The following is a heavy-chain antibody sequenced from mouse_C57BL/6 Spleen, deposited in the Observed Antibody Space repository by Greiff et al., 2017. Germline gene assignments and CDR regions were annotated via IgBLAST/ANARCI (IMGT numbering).Heavy chain of an antibody. J-gene: IGHJ3*01. Sequence: VQLQQPGAELVKPGASVKLSCKASGYTFTSYWMQWVKQRPGQGLEWIGEIDPSDSYTNYNQKFKGKATLTVDTSSSTAYRQLSSLTAEDSAVYYCARKEGGAWFAYWGQGTLVTVSA. CDR1: GYTFTSYW. CDR2: IDPSDSYT. CDR3: ARKEGGAWFAY. V-gene: IGHV1-50*01.